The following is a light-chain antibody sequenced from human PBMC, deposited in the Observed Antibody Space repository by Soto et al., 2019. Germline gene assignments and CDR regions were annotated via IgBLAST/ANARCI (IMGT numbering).Light chain of an antibody. J-gene: IGKJ1*01. V-gene: IGKV1-5*01. Sequence: DIQMTQSPATLSASVGDTVTITCRASESIVNWLAWYQQKPGTDPKLLIFAASTLERGVPSRFSGRGSGTEFPLTISNQQADDYASFFSQQYQTDWTFGQGTKVEIK. CDR2: AAS. CDR3: QQYQTDWT. CDR1: ESIVNW.